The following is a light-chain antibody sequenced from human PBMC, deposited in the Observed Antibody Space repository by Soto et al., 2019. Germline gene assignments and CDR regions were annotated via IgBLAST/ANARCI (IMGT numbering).Light chain of an antibody. CDR1: SGHSSYA. J-gene: IGLJ1*01. CDR2: LNSDGSH. Sequence: QSVLTQSPSASASLGASVKLTCTLSSGHSSYAIAWHQQQPEKVPRYLMKLNSDGSHSKGDGIPDRFSSSSSGAERYLTISSLQCEDEADYYCQTWGTGIQVFGTGTKVTVL. V-gene: IGLV4-69*01. CDR3: QTWGTGIQV.